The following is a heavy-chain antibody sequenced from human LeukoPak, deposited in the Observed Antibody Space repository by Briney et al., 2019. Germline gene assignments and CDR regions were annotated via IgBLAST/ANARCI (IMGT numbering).Heavy chain of an antibody. CDR3: ARDLGGYPFFMDV. CDR1: GGSISSYY. Sequence: SETLSLTCTVSGGSISSYYWSWIRQPPGKGLEWIGYIYYSGSTNYNPSLKSRVTISVDTSKNQFSLKLSSVTAADTAVYYCARDLGGYPFFMDVWGRGATVIVSS. CDR2: IYYSGST. V-gene: IGHV4-59*12. D-gene: IGHD2-15*01. J-gene: IGHJ6*03.